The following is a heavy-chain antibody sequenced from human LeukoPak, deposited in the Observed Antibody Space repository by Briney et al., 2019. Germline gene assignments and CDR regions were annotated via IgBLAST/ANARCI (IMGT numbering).Heavy chain of an antibody. CDR2: ISSSGSTI. D-gene: IGHD2-15*01. J-gene: IGHJ4*02. Sequence: GGSLRLSCAASGFTFSDYYMSWIRLAPGKGLEWVSYISSSGSTIYYADSVKGRFTISRNNAKNSLYLQMNSLRAEDTAVYYCARDSPNCSGGSCYSGNDYWGQGTRVAVSP. CDR1: GFTFSDYY. CDR3: ARDSPNCSGGSCYSGNDY. V-gene: IGHV3-11*01.